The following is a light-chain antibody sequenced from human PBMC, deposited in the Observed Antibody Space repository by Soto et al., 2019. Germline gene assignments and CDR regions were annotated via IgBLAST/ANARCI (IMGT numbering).Light chain of an antibody. CDR1: QNVNNR. CDR3: QHFNSWPLL. V-gene: IGKV3-15*01. J-gene: IGKJ1*01. CDR2: GAS. Sequence: ILITHSPAMRSVSPGERATIYSRPSQNVNNRLAWYQQKAGQPPRLLIYGASTRATGIPARFSGSGSGTEFTLTISSLQSEDFAVYYCQHFNSWPLLFGQGTKLDIK.